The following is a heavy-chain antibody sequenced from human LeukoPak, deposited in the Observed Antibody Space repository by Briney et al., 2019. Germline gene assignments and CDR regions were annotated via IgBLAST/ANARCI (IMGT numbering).Heavy chain of an antibody. J-gene: IGHJ3*01. CDR1: GFTFSNAW. Sequence: PGGSLRLSCAASGFTFSNAWMSWVRQAPGKGLEWVANIKQDGSEKCYVDSVKGRFTISRDNAKNSLYLQISSLRAEDTAVYYCARNAFDFWGQGTMVTVSS. CDR2: IKQDGSEK. CDR3: ARNAFDF. V-gene: IGHV3-7*01.